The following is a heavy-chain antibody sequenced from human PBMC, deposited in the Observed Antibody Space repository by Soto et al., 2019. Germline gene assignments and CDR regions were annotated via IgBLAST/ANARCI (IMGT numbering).Heavy chain of an antibody. V-gene: IGHV5-10-1*01. Sequence: GESLKISCKGSGHSFTSYWISWVRQMPGKGLEWMGRIDPSDSYTNYSPSFQGHVTISADKSISTAYLQWSSLKASDTAMYYCERPRSGSFPDDYWGQGTLVTVSS. CDR3: ERPRSGSFPDDY. J-gene: IGHJ4*02. CDR2: IDPSDSYT. CDR1: GHSFTSYW. D-gene: IGHD3-10*01.